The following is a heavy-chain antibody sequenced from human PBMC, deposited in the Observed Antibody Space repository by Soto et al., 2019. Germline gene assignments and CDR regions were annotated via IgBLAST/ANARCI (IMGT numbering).Heavy chain of an antibody. D-gene: IGHD2-15*01. V-gene: IGHV3-30*18. Sequence: QVQLVESGGGVVQPGRSLRLSCAASGFTFSSYGMHWVRQATGKGLALVAVISYDGSNKYYSDSLKGRFTISRDNSENKLYLQLTSLRAEDTAVYYCAKETYSGPLDYWGQGTLVTVSS. CDR1: GFTFSSYG. CDR2: ISYDGSNK. J-gene: IGHJ4*02. CDR3: AKETYSGPLDY.